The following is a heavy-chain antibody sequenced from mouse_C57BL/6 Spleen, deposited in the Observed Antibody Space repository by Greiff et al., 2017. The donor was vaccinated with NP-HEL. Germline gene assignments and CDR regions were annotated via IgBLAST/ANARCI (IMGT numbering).Heavy chain of an antibody. CDR3: ARGDGPFAY. V-gene: IGHV5-4*03. Sequence: EVNVVESGGGLVKPGGSLKLSCAASGFTFSSYAMSWVRQTPEKRLEWVATISDGGSYTYYPDNVKGRFTISRDNAKNNLYLQMSHLKSEDTAMYYCARGDGPFAYWGQGTLVTVSA. CDR2: ISDGGSYT. CDR1: GFTFSSYA. J-gene: IGHJ3*01. D-gene: IGHD2-3*01.